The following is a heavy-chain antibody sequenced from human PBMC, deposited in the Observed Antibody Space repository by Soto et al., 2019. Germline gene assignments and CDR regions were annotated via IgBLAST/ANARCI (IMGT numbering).Heavy chain of an antibody. CDR3: ARGGGIAAAGTYYYYGMDV. V-gene: IGHV1-69*01. CDR2: IIPIFGTA. CDR1: GGTFSSYA. Sequence: QVQLVQSGAEVKKPGSSVKVSCQASGGTFSSYAIRWVRQAPGQGLEWMGGIIPIFGTANYAQKFQGRVTITADESTSTAYMELISLRSEDTAVYYCARGGGIAAAGTYYYYGMDVWGQGTTVTVSS. D-gene: IGHD6-13*01. J-gene: IGHJ6*02.